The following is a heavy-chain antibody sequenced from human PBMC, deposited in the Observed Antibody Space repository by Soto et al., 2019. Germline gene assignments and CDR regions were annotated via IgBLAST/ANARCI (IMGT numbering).Heavy chain of an antibody. V-gene: IGHV4-39*02. CDR2: VYYGVTT. Sequence: QLQLQESGPGLVKPSETLSLTCSVSGGSISSGDYYWGWIRQPPGKGLEWIGSVYYGVTTYYNPSLKSRLTISVDTARNHFSLKLTSVTAADTAVYYCARPGQEFIQSSFHSWGQGTLVSVSP. CDR3: ARPGQEFIQSSFHS. J-gene: IGHJ4*02. D-gene: IGHD3-16*01. CDR1: GGSISSGDYY.